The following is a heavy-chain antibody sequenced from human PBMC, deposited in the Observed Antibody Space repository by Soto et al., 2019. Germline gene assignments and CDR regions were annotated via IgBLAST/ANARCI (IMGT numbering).Heavy chain of an antibody. D-gene: IGHD3-3*01. V-gene: IGHV1-3*01. CDR1: GYTFSSHA. J-gene: IGHJ4*02. CDR2: INAGNGDT. Sequence: ASVKVSCRASGYTFSSHAIHWVRQAPGQRLEWMGWINAGNGDTNYSQKFQGRVAITTDTSASSAYLELSTLRSEDTAVYYCARDGARIAVFGVVYYFDYWGQGTVVTVSS. CDR3: ARDGARIAVFGVVYYFDY.